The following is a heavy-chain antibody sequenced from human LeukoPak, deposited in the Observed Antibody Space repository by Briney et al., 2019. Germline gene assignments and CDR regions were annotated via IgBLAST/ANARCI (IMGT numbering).Heavy chain of an antibody. CDR2: ISSSGSTI. J-gene: IGHJ4*02. Sequence: PGGSLRLSCAASGFTFSDYYMSWIRQAPGKGPEWVSYISSSGSTIYYADSVKGRFTISRDNAKNSLYLQMNSLRAEDTAVYYCARPRVRGAMNFDYWGQGTLVTVSS. D-gene: IGHD3-10*01. CDR1: GFTFSDYY. V-gene: IGHV3-11*01. CDR3: ARPRVRGAMNFDY.